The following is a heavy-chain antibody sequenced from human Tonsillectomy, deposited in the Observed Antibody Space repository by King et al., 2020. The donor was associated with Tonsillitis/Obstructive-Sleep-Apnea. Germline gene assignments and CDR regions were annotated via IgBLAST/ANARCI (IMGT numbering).Heavy chain of an antibody. CDR1: GGSFRGYY. CDR3: AREYCSSTSCSPPDWFDP. Sequence: VQLQQWGAGLLKPSETLSLTCAVYGGSFRGYYWSWIRQPPGKGLEWIGEINHSGSTNYNRSFKSRVTISVDTSKNQFSLKLSSVTAADTAVYYCAREYCSSTSCSPPDWFDPWGQGTLVTVSS. D-gene: IGHD2-2*01. CDR2: INHSGST. J-gene: IGHJ5*02. V-gene: IGHV4-34*01.